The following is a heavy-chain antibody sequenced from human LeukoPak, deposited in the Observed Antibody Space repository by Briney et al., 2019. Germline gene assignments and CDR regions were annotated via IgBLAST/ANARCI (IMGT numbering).Heavy chain of an antibody. V-gene: IGHV3-23*05. D-gene: IGHD2/OR15-2a*01. J-gene: IGHJ1*01. Sequence: PGGSLRLSCAVSGFTFSNYDMNWVRQAPGKGLEWVSAIDSGATNTYYADSVKGRFAISRDNSKNTVYLQMNSLRVEDTAIYYCTKRYVNSNYWQSLGEWGQGTLVTVSS. CDR2: IDSGATNT. CDR3: TKRYVNSNYWQSLGE. CDR1: GFTFSNYD.